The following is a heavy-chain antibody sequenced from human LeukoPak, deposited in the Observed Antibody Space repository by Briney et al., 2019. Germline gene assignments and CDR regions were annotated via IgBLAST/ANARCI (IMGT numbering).Heavy chain of an antibody. V-gene: IGHV4-34*01. CDR1: GETFSGFY. CDR3: ARAPETVAIDY. CDR2: IDHTGSA. D-gene: IGHD5-12*01. J-gene: IGHJ4*02. Sequence: SETLSLTCDVYGETFSGFYWSWIRQSPGEGLQWIGEIDHTGSAKYNPSLKSRVSMSADTSTNQFALKMRSVTGADTAIYYCARAPETVAIDYWGQGTLVTVSS.